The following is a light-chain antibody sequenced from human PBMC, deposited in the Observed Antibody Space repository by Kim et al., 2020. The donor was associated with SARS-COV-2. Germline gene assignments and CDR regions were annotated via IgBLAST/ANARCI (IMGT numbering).Light chain of an antibody. Sequence: DSVIFTCRARPGISSHLAWYQQLPGKAPKLLIYAAFNLESGVPSRFSGSGSGAEFTLTISSLQPEDFATYYCLHIDSYPLTFGGGTKVDIK. CDR2: AAF. CDR1: PGISSH. CDR3: LHIDSYPLT. J-gene: IGKJ4*01. V-gene: IGKV1-9*01.